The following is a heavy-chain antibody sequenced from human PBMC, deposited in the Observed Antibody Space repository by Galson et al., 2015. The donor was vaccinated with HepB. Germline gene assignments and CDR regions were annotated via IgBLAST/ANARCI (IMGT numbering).Heavy chain of an antibody. V-gene: IGHV5-51*01. CDR2: IYPGDSDT. CDR1: GYSFTSYW. Sequence: QSGAEVKKPGESLKISCKGSGYSFTSYWIGWVRQMPGKGLEWMGIIYPGDSDTSYSPSFQGQVTISADKSITTAYLQWSSLRPEDTAVYYSARLGLRFSSGWNDGFYWGQGTLVTVSS. J-gene: IGHJ4*02. CDR3: ARLGLRFSSGWNDGFY. D-gene: IGHD6-19*01.